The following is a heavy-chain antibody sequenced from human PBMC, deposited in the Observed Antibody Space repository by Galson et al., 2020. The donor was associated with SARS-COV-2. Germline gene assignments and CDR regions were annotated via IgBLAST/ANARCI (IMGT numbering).Heavy chain of an antibody. V-gene: IGHV4-34*01. D-gene: IGHD2-15*01. CDR3: ARGAEERRIIVVVPDYYSYMDV. Sequence: SETLSLTCDVYGGSFRNYYWPWIRQSPEKGLEWLGEINHRGSTNYTPSLKSRFAMSVDASKNQFSLSLSSVTAADTAVYYCARGAEERRIIVVVPDYYSYMDVWGSGTTVTASS. CDR1: GGSFRNYY. CDR2: INHRGST. J-gene: IGHJ6*03.